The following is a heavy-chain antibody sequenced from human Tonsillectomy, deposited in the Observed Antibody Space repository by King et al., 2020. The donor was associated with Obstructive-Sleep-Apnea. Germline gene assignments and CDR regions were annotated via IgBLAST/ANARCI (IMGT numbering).Heavy chain of an antibody. CDR1: RFTFSSYS. Sequence: VQLVESGGGLVQPGGSLRLSCAASRFTFSSYSMNWVRQAPGRGLEWVSYISSSSSNIYYGVSVKGRFTISRDNAKNSLYLKFNSLSAEDTAVYYCAREYCSRTSCYDGLDYWGQGTLVTVSS. CDR3: AREYCSRTSCYDGLDY. D-gene: IGHD2-2*01. J-gene: IGHJ4*02. CDR2: ISSSSSNI. V-gene: IGHV3-48*04.